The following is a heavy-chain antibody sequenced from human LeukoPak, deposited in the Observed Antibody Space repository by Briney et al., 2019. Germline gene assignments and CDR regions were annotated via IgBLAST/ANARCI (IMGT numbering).Heavy chain of an antibody. D-gene: IGHD7-27*01. CDR3: ARQFSWGAFDI. CDR1: GYTFTSYD. J-gene: IGHJ3*02. CDR2: MNPNSGNT. V-gene: IGHV1-8*01. Sequence: ASVKVSCKASGYTFTSYDINWVREAAGQGLEWMGWMNPNSGNTGYAQKFQGRVTMTRNTSISTAYMELSSLRSEDTAVYYCARQFSWGAFDIWGQGTMVTVSS.